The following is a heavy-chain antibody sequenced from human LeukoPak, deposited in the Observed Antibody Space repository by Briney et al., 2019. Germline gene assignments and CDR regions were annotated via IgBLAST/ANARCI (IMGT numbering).Heavy chain of an antibody. D-gene: IGHD3-22*01. Sequence: GGSLRLSCAASGFTFSSYGMHWVRQAPGKGLEWVAVISYDGSNKYYADSVKGRFTISRDNSKNTLYLQMNSLRAEDTAVYYCAKDPYYDSSGTSDYWGRGTLVTVSS. CDR3: AKDPYYDSSGTSDY. J-gene: IGHJ4*02. V-gene: IGHV3-30*18. CDR1: GFTFSSYG. CDR2: ISYDGSNK.